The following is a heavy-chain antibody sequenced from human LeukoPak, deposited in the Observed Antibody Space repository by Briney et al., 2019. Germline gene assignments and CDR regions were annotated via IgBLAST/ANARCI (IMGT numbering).Heavy chain of an antibody. Sequence: GGSLTLSCTASGFTFSSYSMIWVRQAPGKGLEWVSSITSSSDYIYYADSVKGRFTISRDNAENSLHLQMNSLRAEDTTVYYCAREFKSGYGMWAWGQGTLVTVSS. CDR1: GFTFSSYS. J-gene: IGHJ5*02. CDR2: ITSSSDYI. V-gene: IGHV3-21*01. CDR3: AREFKSGYGMWA. D-gene: IGHD2-15*01.